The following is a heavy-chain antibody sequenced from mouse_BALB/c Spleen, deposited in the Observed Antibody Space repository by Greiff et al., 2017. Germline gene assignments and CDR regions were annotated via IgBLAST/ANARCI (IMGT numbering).Heavy chain of an antibody. D-gene: IGHD1-1*01. Sequence: EVKLMESGGGLVKPGGSLKLSCAASGFTFSSYAMSWVRQTPEKRLEWVASISSGGSTYYPDSVKGRFTISRDNARNILYLQMSSLRSEDTAMYYCAREALLLRVWFAYWGQGTLVTVSA. CDR2: ISSGGST. CDR3: AREALLLRVWFAY. V-gene: IGHV5-6-5*01. J-gene: IGHJ3*01. CDR1: GFTFSSYA.